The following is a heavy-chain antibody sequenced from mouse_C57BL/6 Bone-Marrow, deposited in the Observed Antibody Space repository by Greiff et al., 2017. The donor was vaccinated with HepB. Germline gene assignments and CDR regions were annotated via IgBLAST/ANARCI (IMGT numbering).Heavy chain of an antibody. J-gene: IGHJ3*01. CDR2: INPSSGYT. CDR3: ARYSSGYNFFFAY. D-gene: IGHD3-2*02. CDR1: GYTFTSYW. Sequence: VQGVESGAELAKPGASVKLSCKASGYTFTSYWMHWVKQRPGQGLEWIGYINPSSGYTKYNQKFKDKATLTADKSSSTAYMQLSSLTYEDSAVYYCARYSSGYNFFFAYWGQGTLVTVSA. V-gene: IGHV1-7*01.